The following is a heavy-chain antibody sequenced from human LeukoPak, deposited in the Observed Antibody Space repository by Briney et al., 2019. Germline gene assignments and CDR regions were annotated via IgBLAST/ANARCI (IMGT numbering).Heavy chain of an antibody. J-gene: IGHJ1*01. CDR3: AKLKPSAGYTFHH. CDR1: GGSTSSYY. D-gene: IGHD6-13*01. Sequence: SETLSLTCTVSGGSTSSYYWSWIRQPAGKGLEWIGRIYTSGSTNYNPSLKSRVTMSVDTSKNQFSLKLSSVTAADTAVYYCAKLKPSAGYTFHHWGQGTLVTVSS. V-gene: IGHV4-4*07. CDR2: IYTSGST.